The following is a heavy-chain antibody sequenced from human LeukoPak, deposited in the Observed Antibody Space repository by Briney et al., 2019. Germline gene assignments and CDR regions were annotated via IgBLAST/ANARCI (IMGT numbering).Heavy chain of an antibody. CDR2: IYPDASDA. J-gene: IGHJ5*02. CDR3: ARQRGASGTINYFDP. D-gene: IGHD3-10*01. V-gene: IGHV5-51*01. Sequence: GESLKISCETSGYSFTTYWIGWVRQMPRTGLEWVGAIYPDASDARYSPSSQGLVIISADKSTRTAYLQWSSLKASDTAIYYCARQRGASGTINYFDPWGQGTLVTVSS. CDR1: GYSFTTYW.